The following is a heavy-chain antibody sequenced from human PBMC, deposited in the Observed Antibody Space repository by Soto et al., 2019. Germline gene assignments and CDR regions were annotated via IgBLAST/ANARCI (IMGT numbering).Heavy chain of an antibody. Sequence: PSQNLSLTCAISVYSVSNKGAAWNWIMHSPSRGLEWLGRTYYRKSKWLYDYAVSVRSRITINPDTSKNQFSLHLNSVTLEDTSVYFCARDPTGFTSAFDSWCQGTLVTVSS. D-gene: IGHD2-2*01. J-gene: IGHJ4*02. CDR2: TYYRKSKWLY. V-gene: IGHV6-1*01. CDR3: ARDPTGFTSAFDS. CDR1: VYSVSNKGAA.